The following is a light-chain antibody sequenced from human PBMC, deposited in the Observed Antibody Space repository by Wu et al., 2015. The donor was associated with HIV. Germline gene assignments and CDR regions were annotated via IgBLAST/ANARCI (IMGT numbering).Light chain of an antibody. CDR2: GAS. Sequence: EIVMTQSPDTLSVSAGERAIVSCRASQSVSSNLAWYQQKPGQAPRLLIFGASTRATGIPARFSGSGSETEFALTISRLEPEDFAVYYCQQYGSSQGSFGQGTKLVI. CDR1: QSVSSN. CDR3: QQYGSSQGS. J-gene: IGKJ2*04. V-gene: IGKV3-15*01.